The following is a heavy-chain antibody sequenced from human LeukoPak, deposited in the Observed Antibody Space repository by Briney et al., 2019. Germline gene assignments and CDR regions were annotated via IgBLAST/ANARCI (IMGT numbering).Heavy chain of an antibody. V-gene: IGHV4-4*07. CDR2: IYTSGST. CDR1: GGSISSYY. Sequence: SETLSLTCTVSGGSISSYYWSWTRQPAGKGLEWTGRIYTSGSTNYNPSLKSRVTMSVDTSKNQFSLKLSSVTAADTAVYYCARERYCTNGVCAPHNWFDPWGQGTLVTVSS. D-gene: IGHD2-8*01. J-gene: IGHJ5*02. CDR3: ARERYCTNGVCAPHNWFDP.